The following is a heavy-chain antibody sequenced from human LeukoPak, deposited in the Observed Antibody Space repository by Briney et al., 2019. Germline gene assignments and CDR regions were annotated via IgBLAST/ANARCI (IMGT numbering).Heavy chain of an antibody. CDR3: ARGDYYGSGSYRYYYYGMDV. Sequence: SQTLSLTCAISGDSVSSNSAAWNWIRQSPSRGLEWLGRTYYRSKWYNDYAVSVKSRITINPDTSKNQFSLQLNSVTPEDTAVYYCARGDYYGSGSYRYYYYGMDVWGQGTTVTVSS. D-gene: IGHD3-10*01. V-gene: IGHV6-1*01. J-gene: IGHJ6*02. CDR2: TYYRSKWYN. CDR1: GDSVSSNSAA.